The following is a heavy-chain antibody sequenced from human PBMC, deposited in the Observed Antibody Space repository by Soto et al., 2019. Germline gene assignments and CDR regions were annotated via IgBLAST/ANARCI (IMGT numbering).Heavy chain of an antibody. CDR2: ISGGGGTL. Sequence: PGGSLRLSCAASGFPLSTYGMTWVRQAPGKGPEWVASISGGGGTLYYAESVKGRFSISRDPSKNTMYLQMNSLRAEDTAIYFCGKDPNGLYVGAFEFWGLGTMVTVSS. CDR1: GFPLSTYG. CDR3: GKDPNGLYVGAFEF. D-gene: IGHD3-16*01. J-gene: IGHJ3*01. V-gene: IGHV3-23*01.